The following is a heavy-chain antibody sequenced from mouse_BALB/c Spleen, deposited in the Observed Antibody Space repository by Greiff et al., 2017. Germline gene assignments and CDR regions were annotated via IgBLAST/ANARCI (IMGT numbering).Heavy chain of an antibody. CDR1: GYSFTGYF. CDR2: INPYNGDT. D-gene: IGHD2-3*01. J-gene: IGHJ3*01. CDR3: ARGGGGYSWFAY. V-gene: IGHV1-20*02. Sequence: EVQLQQSGPELVKPGASVKISCKASGYSFTGYFMNWVMQSHGKSLEWIGRINPYNGDTFYNQKFKGKATLTVDKSSSTAHMELRSLASEDSAVYYCARGGGGYSWFAYWGQGTLVTVSA.